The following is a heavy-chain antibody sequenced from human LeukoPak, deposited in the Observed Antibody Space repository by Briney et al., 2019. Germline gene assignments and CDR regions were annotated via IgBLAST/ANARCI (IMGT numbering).Heavy chain of an antibody. D-gene: IGHD1-1*01. CDR3: ARDSTGTVFDL. V-gene: IGHV3-48*03. CDR2: ISGSGSTI. Sequence: GGSLRLSCAASGFTFSNYEMNWVRQAPGKGLEWVSYISGSGSTIYYADSVKGRFTISRDNAKNSLYLQMNSLRAEDTAVYYCARDSTGTVFDLWGQGTLVTVSS. J-gene: IGHJ4*02. CDR1: GFTFSNYE.